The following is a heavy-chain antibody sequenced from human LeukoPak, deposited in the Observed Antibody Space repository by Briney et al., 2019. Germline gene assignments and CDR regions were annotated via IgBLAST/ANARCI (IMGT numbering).Heavy chain of an antibody. Sequence: SETLSLTCTVSGGSISSGGYYWSWIRQPPGKGLEWIGYIYHSGSTYYNPSLKSRVTISVDTSKNQFSLKLSSVTAADTAVYYCARVTRSGSYIEDYWGQGTLVTVSS. D-gene: IGHD1-26*01. V-gene: IGHV4-30-2*01. J-gene: IGHJ4*02. CDR3: ARVTRSGSYIEDY. CDR1: GGSISSGGYY. CDR2: IYHSGST.